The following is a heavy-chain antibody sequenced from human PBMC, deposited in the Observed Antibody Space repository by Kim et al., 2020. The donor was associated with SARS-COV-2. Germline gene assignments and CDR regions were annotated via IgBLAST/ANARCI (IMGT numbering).Heavy chain of an antibody. Sequence: SETLSLTCSVSGGSITSSTNYWGWIRQPPGKGLEWIGTTYHTGPPTYTPSLKSRVTISVDKSRNEFSLKMTSVTAADTAVYYCARVGLTTLGGWDALDLWGRGTMVTVS. J-gene: IGHJ3*01. V-gene: IGHV4-61*05. D-gene: IGHD3-22*01. CDR1: GGSITSSTNY. CDR2: TYHTGPP. CDR3: ARVGLTTLGGWDALDL.